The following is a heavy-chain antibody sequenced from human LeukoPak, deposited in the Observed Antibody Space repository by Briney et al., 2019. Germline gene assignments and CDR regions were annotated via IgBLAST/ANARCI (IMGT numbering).Heavy chain of an antibody. CDR2: INHSGST. CDR3: ARRSGQQLGPGFDY. D-gene: IGHD6-13*01. CDR1: GFTFSSYW. J-gene: IGHJ4*02. Sequence: GSLRLSCAASGFTFSSYWMSWVRQAPGKGLEWIGEINHSGSTNYNPSLKSRVTISVDTSKNQFSLKLSSVTAADTAVYYCARRSGQQLGPGFDYWGQGTLVTVSS. V-gene: IGHV4-34*01.